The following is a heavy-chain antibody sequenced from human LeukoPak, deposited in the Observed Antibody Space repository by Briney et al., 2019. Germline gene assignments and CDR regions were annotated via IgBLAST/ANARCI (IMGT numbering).Heavy chain of an antibody. V-gene: IGHV3-33*01. CDR2: IWYDGSNK. CDR3: ARDPHGDHPDYFDY. J-gene: IGHJ4*02. CDR1: GFTFSSYS. D-gene: IGHD4-17*01. Sequence: GGSLRLSCAASGFTFSSYSMHWVRQAPGKGLEWVAVIWYDGSNKYYADSVKGRFTISRDNSKNTLYLQMNSLRAEDTAVYYCARDPHGDHPDYFDYWGQGTLVTVSS.